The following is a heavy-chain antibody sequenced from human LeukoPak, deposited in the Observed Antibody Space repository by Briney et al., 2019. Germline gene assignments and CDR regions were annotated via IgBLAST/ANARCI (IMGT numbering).Heavy chain of an antibody. CDR3: ARGRQTGGSDP. D-gene: IGHD1-14*01. CDR1: GYTFTSYY. V-gene: IGHV1-46*01. J-gene: IGHJ5*02. Sequence: ASVKDSCMATGYTFTSYYMYWVRQAPGQGREWMGVINPSGGCTSYAQKFQGRVTMTRDTSTSTVYMELSSLRSEDTAVYYCARGRQTGGSDPWSQGTLVTVSS. CDR2: INPSGGCT.